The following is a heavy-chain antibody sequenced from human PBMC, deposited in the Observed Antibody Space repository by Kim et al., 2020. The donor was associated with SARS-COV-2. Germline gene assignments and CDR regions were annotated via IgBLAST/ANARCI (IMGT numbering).Heavy chain of an antibody. CDR3: AKDLGTHYYYYYMDV. V-gene: IGHV3-23*01. J-gene: IGHJ6*03. Sequence: DSVKGRFTISRDNSKNTLYLQMNSLRAEDTAVYYCAKDLGTHYYYYYMDVWGKGTTVTVSS. D-gene: IGHD1-1*01.